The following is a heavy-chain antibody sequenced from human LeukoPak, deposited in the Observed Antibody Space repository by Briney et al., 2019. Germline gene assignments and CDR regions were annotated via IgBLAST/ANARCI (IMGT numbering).Heavy chain of an antibody. D-gene: IGHD3-16*01. CDR2: ISSSSSYI. Sequence: KTGGSLRLSCTASGFTFRSYSMNWVRQAPGKGLEWASSISSSSSYIYYADSVKGRFTISRDNAKNSLYLQMNSLRAEDTAVYYCARLGGLGVYDAFYIWGQGTMVTVSS. CDR1: GFTFRSYS. V-gene: IGHV3-21*01. J-gene: IGHJ3*02. CDR3: ARLGGLGVYDAFYI.